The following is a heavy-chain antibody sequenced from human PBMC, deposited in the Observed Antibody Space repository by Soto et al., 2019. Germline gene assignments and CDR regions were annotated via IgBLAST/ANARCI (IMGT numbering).Heavy chain of an antibody. V-gene: IGHV3-21*01. Sequence: PGGSLRLSCAASGFTFSSYSMNWVRQAPGKGLEWVSSISSSSYIYYADSVKGRFTISRDNAKNSLYLQMNSLRAEDTAVYYCARDGFHPYGGGPNYGMDVWGQGTTVTVSS. J-gene: IGHJ6*02. CDR3: ARDGFHPYGGGPNYGMDV. CDR2: ISSSSYI. D-gene: IGHD3-16*01. CDR1: GFTFSSYS.